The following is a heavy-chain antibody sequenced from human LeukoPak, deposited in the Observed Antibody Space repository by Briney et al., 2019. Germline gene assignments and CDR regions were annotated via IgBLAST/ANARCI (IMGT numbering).Heavy chain of an antibody. J-gene: IGHJ4*02. Sequence: PGGSLRLSCAASGFTFSNAWMSWVRQAPGKGLGWVGRIKSKTDGGTTDYAAPVKGRFTISRDDSKNTLYLQMNSLKTEDTAVYYCTTVTSYDSSSFDYWGQGTLVTVSS. CDR3: TTVTSYDSSSFDY. V-gene: IGHV3-15*01. CDR2: IKSKTDGGTT. D-gene: IGHD3-22*01. CDR1: GFTFSNAW.